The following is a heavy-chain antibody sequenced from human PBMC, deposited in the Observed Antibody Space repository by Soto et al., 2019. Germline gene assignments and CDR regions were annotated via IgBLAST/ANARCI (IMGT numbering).Heavy chain of an antibody. CDR1: GYSLTAYA. CDR3: ARDPSDY. CDR2: INAGNGNT. J-gene: IGHJ4*02. V-gene: IGHV1-3*01. Sequence: QVQLVQSGAEVRKPGASVRVSCKASGYSLTAYAMHWVRQAPGQRLEWMGWINAGNGNTKYSRKFQGRVTFTGEKSASTAYIELSSLRSEDTAVYYCARDPSDYWGQGTLVTVSS.